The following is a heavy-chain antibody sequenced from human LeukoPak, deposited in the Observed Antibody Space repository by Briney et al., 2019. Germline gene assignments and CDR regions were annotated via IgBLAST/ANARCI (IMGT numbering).Heavy chain of an antibody. D-gene: IGHD3-10*01. CDR3: ARDLRMVRGVIFHLYGYMDG. CDR2: IWYDGSNK. CDR1: GFTFSSYG. J-gene: IGHJ6*03. Sequence: GGSLRLSCAASGFTFSSYGMHWVRQAPGKGLEWVAVIWYDGSNKYYADSVKGRFTISRDNSKNTLYLQMNNLRAEDTAVYYCARDLRMVRGVIFHLYGYMDGWGKGTTVPVSS. V-gene: IGHV3-33*01.